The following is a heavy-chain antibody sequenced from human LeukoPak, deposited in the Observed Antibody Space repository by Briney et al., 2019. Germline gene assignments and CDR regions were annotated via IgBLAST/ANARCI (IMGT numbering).Heavy chain of an antibody. Sequence: ASVKVSCKASGGTFGSYAISWVRQAPGQGLEWMGGIIPIFGTANYAQKFQGRVTITTDESTSTAYMELSSLRSEDTAVYYCARGVGVTVWFDPWGQGTLVTVSS. V-gene: IGHV1-69*05. J-gene: IGHJ5*02. CDR1: GGTFGSYA. D-gene: IGHD1-26*01. CDR3: ARGVGVTVWFDP. CDR2: IIPIFGTA.